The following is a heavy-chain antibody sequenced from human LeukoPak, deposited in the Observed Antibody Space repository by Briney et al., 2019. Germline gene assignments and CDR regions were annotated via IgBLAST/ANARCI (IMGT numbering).Heavy chain of an antibody. Sequence: GASVKVSCKVSGYTLTELSMHWVRQAPGKGLEWMGGFDPEGGETIYAQKFQGRVTMTEDTSTDAAYMELSSLRSEDTAVYYCATDPYGSGRLNWYFDLWGRGTLVTVSS. D-gene: IGHD3-10*01. CDR3: ATDPYGSGRLNWYFDL. CDR2: FDPEGGET. J-gene: IGHJ2*01. V-gene: IGHV1-24*01. CDR1: GYTLTELS.